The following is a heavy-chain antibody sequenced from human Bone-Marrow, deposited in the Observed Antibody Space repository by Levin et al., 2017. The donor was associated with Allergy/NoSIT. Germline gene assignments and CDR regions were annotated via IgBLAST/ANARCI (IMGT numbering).Heavy chain of an antibody. CDR2: ISNTGSYT. CDR3: ARDRIR. D-gene: IGHD2-21*01. J-gene: IGHJ4*02. V-gene: IGHV3-11*06. Sequence: LSLTCAASGFPFRDFYMSWIRQAPGKGLEWVSYISNTGSYTNYADSVKGRFTISRDNAKNSLYLQMNSLRAEDTAVHYCARDRIRGGQGTLVTVSS. CDR1: GFPFRDFY.